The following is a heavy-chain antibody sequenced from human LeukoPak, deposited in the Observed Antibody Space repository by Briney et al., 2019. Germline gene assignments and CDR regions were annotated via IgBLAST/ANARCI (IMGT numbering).Heavy chain of an antibody. CDR2: IYHSGST. CDR3: ARMIAAAETFDY. D-gene: IGHD6-13*01. J-gene: IGHJ4*02. Sequence: SQTLSLTCTVSGGSISSGSYYWGWIRQPPGKGLEWIGSIYHSGSTHYNPSLKSRVTISVDTSKNQFSLKLSSVTAADTAVYYCARMIAAAETFDYWGQGTLVTVSS. CDR1: GGSISSGSYY. V-gene: IGHV4-39*07.